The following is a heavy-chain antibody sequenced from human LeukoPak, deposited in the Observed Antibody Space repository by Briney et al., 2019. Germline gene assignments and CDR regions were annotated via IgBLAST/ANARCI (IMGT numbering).Heavy chain of an antibody. CDR3: ARGNYDSSGSFDY. CDR2: IWYDGSDK. Sequence: GRSLRLSCAASGFTFSNYGMHWVRQAPGKGLEWVALIWYDGSDKYYADSVKGRFTISRDNPKSTLYLQMNSLRAEDTAVYYCARGNYDSSGSFDYWGQGTLVTVSS. D-gene: IGHD3-22*01. V-gene: IGHV3-33*01. J-gene: IGHJ4*02. CDR1: GFTFSNYG.